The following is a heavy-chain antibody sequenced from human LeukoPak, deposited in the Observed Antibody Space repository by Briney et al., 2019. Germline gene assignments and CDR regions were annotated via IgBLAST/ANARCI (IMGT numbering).Heavy chain of an antibody. J-gene: IGHJ4*02. D-gene: IGHD3-16*02. V-gene: IGHV3-30*18. CDR2: ISYDGSNK. CDR1: GFTFSSYG. CDR3: AKDQVFLGVSVIGY. Sequence: PGGSLRLSCAASGFTFSSYGMHWVRQAPGKGLEWVAVISYDGSNKYYADSVKGRFTISRDNSKNTLYLQMNSLRAEDTAVYYCAKDQVFLGVSVIGYWGQGTLVTVSS.